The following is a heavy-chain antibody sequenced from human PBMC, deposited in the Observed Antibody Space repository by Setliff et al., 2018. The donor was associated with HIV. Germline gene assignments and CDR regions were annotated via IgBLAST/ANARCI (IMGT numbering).Heavy chain of an antibody. CDR3: ARSLSQGVQLWLIDS. CDR2: ISYDGSNK. J-gene: IGHJ4*02. CDR1: GFTFSTYA. D-gene: IGHD5-18*01. V-gene: IGHV3-30*14. Sequence: GGSLRLSCAASGFTFSTYAMHWVRQPPGKGLEWVAVISYDGSNKYYADSVKGRFTISRDNFKNTLYFQLNSLRAEDTSVYYCARSLSQGVQLWLIDSWGQGTLVTVSS.